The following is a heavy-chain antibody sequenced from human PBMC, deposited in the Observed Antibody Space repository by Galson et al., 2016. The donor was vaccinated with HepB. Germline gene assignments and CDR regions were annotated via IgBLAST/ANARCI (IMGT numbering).Heavy chain of an antibody. CDR1: GYKFTSQW. Sequence: QSGAEVKKPGDSLKISCKGSGYKFTSQWIGWVRQMPGKGLEWMGNIHPADSDSRYSPSFQGQVIFSADKSTNTVHLQWRSLKASDTAIYYCARGTVMVFNWFDPWGQGTLVTVSS. CDR3: ARGTVMVFNWFDP. V-gene: IGHV5-51*01. D-gene: IGHD2-8*01. CDR2: IHPADSDS. J-gene: IGHJ5*02.